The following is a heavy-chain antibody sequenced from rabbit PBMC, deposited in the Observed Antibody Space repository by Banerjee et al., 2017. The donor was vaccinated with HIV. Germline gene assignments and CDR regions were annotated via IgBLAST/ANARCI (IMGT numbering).Heavy chain of an antibody. V-gene: IGHV1S43*01. CDR3: ARDSSSSGVHFNL. Sequence: QQQLEESGGGLVKPGGTLTLTCKASGIDFSSSAYMCWVRQAPGKGLELIACIYNGGGNTYYANWVNGRFTISRSTSLNTVTLQMTSLTAADTATYFCARDSSSSGVHFNLWGPGTLVTVS. D-gene: IGHD1-1*01. CDR2: IYNGGGNT. J-gene: IGHJ4*01. CDR1: GIDFSSSAY.